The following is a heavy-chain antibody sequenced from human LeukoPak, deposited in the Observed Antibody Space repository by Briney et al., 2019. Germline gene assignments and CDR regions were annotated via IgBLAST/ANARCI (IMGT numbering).Heavy chain of an antibody. CDR2: TYYRSKWYN. Sequence: SQTLSLTCAISGDIVSSNSAAWNWIRQSPSRGLEWLGRTYYRSKWYNDYAVSVKSRITINPDTSKNQFSLQLNSVTPEDTAVYYCARDTAPDYYDSSGYQVGFDCWGQGTLVTVSS. J-gene: IGHJ4*02. V-gene: IGHV6-1*01. D-gene: IGHD3-22*01. CDR3: ARDTAPDYYDSSGYQVGFDC. CDR1: GDIVSSNSAA.